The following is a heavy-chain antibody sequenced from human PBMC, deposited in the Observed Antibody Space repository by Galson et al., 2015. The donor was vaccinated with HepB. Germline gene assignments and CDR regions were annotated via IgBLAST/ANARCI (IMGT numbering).Heavy chain of an antibody. J-gene: IGHJ4*02. V-gene: IGHV3-74*01. CDR2: ISGAGRTT. CDR1: GFVFSNYW. CDR3: ARGGGDSSGPFDS. D-gene: IGHD6-25*01. Sequence: SLRLSCAVSSGFVFSNYWMHWVRQAPGKGLVWVSHISGAGRTTRYADSVRGRFTISRDNAQSTVYLQMNSVRAEDKAVYYCARGGGDSSGPFDSWGQGILVTVSS.